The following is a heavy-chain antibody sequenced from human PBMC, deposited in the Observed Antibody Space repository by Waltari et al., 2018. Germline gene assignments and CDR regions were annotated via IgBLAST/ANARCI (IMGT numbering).Heavy chain of an antibody. CDR2: ILYEGSNK. D-gene: IGHD3-10*01. V-gene: IGHV3-30*04. Sequence: QVQLVESGGGVVQPGRSLRLSCAASGFTFSSYAMHWVRQAPGKGLEWVAVILYEGSNKYYADSVKGRFTISRDNSKNTLYLQMNSLRAEDTAVYYCARDGLLWFGEFPQNYYGMDVWGQGTTVTVSS. CDR1: GFTFSSYA. J-gene: IGHJ6*02. CDR3: ARDGLLWFGEFPQNYYGMDV.